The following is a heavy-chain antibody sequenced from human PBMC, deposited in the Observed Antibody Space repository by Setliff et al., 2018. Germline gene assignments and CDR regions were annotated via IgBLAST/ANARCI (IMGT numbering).Heavy chain of an antibody. D-gene: IGHD3-22*01. J-gene: IGHJ5*02. CDR3: ARGRDSNGWYDV. CDR2: INPDATTT. V-gene: IGHV3-74*01. CDR1: GFTFSSHW. Sequence: PGGSLRLSCAASGFTFSSHWMHWVRQVPGKGLAWVSQINPDATTTYDADSVKGRFTISRDNADNSLFLQMDSLRAEDTAVYYCARGRDSNGWYDVWGQGTLVTVSS.